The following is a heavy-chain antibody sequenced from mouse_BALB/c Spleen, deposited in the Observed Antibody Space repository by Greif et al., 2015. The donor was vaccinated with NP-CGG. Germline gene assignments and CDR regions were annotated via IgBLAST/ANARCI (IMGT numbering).Heavy chain of an antibody. J-gene: IGHJ2*01. CDR2: IRNKANGYTT. CDR3: ARDIRVGQGYYFDY. Sequence: EVKLVESGGGLVQPGGSLRLSRATSGFTFTDYYMSLVRQPPGKALEWLGFIRNKANGYTTEYSASVKGRFTISRDNSQSILYLQMNTLRAEDSATYYCARDIRVGQGYYFDYWGQGTTLTVSS. CDR1: GFTFTDYY. V-gene: IGHV7-3*02. D-gene: IGHD3-3*01.